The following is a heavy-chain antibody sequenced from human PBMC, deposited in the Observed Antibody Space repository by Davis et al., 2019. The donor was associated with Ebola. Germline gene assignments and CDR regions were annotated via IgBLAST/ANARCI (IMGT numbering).Heavy chain of an antibody. Sequence: GESLKISCAASGFTFSNAWMSWVRQAPGKGLEWVGRIKSKTDGGTTDYAAPVKGRFTISRDDSKNTLYLQMNSLKTEDTAVYYCTTDLLAVSYDILTGYLPGFDYWGQGTLVTVSS. J-gene: IGHJ4*02. D-gene: IGHD3-9*01. CDR2: IKSKTDGGTT. CDR3: TTDLLAVSYDILTGYLPGFDY. V-gene: IGHV3-15*01. CDR1: GFTFSNAW.